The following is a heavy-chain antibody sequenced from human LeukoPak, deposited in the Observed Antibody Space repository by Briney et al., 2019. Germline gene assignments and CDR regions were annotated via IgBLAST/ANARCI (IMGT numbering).Heavy chain of an antibody. J-gene: IGHJ5*02. Sequence: PSETLSLTCTVSGASVSSDYWSWIRQSPGKGLEWIGYIYHSGHTMSNPSLKSRVSLSLDTSNNQFSLKLSSVTAADTAVYYCARHPFQYPFDHWGQGTVVSVSP. D-gene: IGHD2/OR15-2a*01. CDR3: ARHPFQYPFDH. CDR1: GASVSSDY. CDR2: IYHSGHT. V-gene: IGHV4-59*08.